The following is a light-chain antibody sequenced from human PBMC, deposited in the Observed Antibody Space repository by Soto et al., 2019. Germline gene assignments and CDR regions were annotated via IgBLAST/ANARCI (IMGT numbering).Light chain of an antibody. CDR3: QQYNSYSGT. V-gene: IGKV1-5*01. CDR2: DAS. J-gene: IGKJ1*01. CDR1: QSISSW. Sequence: DIQMTQSPSTLSASVGDRVTITCRASQSISSWLAWYQQKPGKAHNXLIYDASSLESGVPSRFSGSGSGTEFTLTISSLQPDDGATYDGQQYNSYSGTFGQGTKVDIK.